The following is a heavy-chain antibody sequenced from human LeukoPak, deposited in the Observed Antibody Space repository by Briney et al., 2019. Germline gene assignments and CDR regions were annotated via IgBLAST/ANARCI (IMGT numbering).Heavy chain of an antibody. J-gene: IGHJ3*02. CDR2: IYYSGST. Sequence: PSQTLSLTCTVSGGSISSGDYYWSWIRQPPGKGLEWIGYIYYSGSTYYNPSLKSRVTISVDTSKNQFSLKLSSVTAADTAVYYCAGKQDYYDSSFAFDIWGKGTMVTVSS. CDR1: GGSISSGDYY. D-gene: IGHD3-22*01. CDR3: AGKQDYYDSSFAFDI. V-gene: IGHV4-30-4*01.